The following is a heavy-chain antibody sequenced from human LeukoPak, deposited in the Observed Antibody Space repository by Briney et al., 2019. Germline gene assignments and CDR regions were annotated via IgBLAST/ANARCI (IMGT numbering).Heavy chain of an antibody. D-gene: IGHD3-10*01. Sequence: KPGGSLRLPCAASGFTFSDAWMTWVRQAPGKGLEWVGRIKSKTDGGTTDYAAPVKHRFTISRDDSKNTLYLQMNSLKTEDTAVYYCTTRITMVRGVIYPWGQGTLVTVSS. CDR1: GFTFSDAW. CDR3: TTRITMVRGVIYP. CDR2: IKSKTDGGTT. V-gene: IGHV3-15*01. J-gene: IGHJ5*02.